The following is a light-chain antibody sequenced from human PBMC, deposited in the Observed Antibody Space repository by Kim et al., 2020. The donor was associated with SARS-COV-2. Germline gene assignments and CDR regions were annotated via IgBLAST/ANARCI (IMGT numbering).Light chain of an antibody. CDR2: GTS. CDR1: RPNIGAGYE. CDR3: QSYDSSLSGWV. Sequence: QRVPVSRPRSRPNIGAGYEVPWYQQLPGTAPTLLIYGTSNRPSGLPGRFSGSRSGNCASLAITGLQAEDETDYFSQSYDSSLSGWVFGGGTQLTV. V-gene: IGLV1-40*01. J-gene: IGLJ3*02.